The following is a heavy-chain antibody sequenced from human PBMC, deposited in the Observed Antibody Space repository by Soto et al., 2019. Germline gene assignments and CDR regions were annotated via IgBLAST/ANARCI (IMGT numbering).Heavy chain of an antibody. Sequence: PSETLSLTCGVYGGSFSGYYWSWIRQPPGKGLEWIGEISHSGSTNYNPSLKSRVIISVDTSKNQLSLKLTSVTAADTAVYYCARGGWKIYYYYGMDVWGQGTTVTV. CDR3: ARGGWKIYYYYGMDV. CDR1: GGSFSGYY. D-gene: IGHD6-19*01. J-gene: IGHJ6*02. V-gene: IGHV4-34*01. CDR2: ISHSGST.